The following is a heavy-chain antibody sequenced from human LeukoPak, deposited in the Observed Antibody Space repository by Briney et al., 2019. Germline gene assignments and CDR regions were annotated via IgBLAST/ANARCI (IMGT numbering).Heavy chain of an antibody. V-gene: IGHV4-31*11. Sequence: PSETLSLTCVVSGGSISSGGYYWSWIRQHPGKGLEWIGYIYYSGSTYYNPSLKSRVTISVDTSKNQFSLKLSSVTAADTAVYYCASYSSSWYWFDPWGQGTLVTVSS. CDR2: IYYSGST. CDR3: ASYSSSWYWFDP. CDR1: GGSISSGGYY. J-gene: IGHJ5*02. D-gene: IGHD6-13*01.